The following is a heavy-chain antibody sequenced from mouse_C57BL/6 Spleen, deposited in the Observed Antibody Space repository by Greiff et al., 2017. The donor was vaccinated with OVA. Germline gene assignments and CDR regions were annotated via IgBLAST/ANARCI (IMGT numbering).Heavy chain of an antibody. CDR2: IDPSDSYT. CDR1: GYTFTSYW. J-gene: IGHJ4*01. V-gene: IGHV1-59*01. CDR3: ARVYGRSFYYAMDY. Sequence: QVQLQQPGAELVRPGPSVKLSCKASGYTFTSYWMHWVKQRPGQGLEWIGVIDPSDSYTNYNQQFKGKATLTVDTSSSTAYMQHSILTSEDSAVYYCARVYGRSFYYAMDYWGQGTSVTVSS. D-gene: IGHD1-1*01.